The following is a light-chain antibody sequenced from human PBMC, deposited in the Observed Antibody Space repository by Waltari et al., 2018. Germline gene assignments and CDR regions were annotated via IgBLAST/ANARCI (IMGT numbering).Light chain of an antibody. V-gene: IGKV3-11*01. CDR3: QQRSNWPYT. J-gene: IGKJ2*01. Sequence: EIVLTQSPATLSLSPGDRATLSCRASQSVSSSLAWYQQKPGQAPGLLIYDASNRAPGIPSRFSGSGSATDFTLTISSLEPEDFAVYYCQQRSNWPYTCGQGTKLEIK. CDR1: QSVSSS. CDR2: DAS.